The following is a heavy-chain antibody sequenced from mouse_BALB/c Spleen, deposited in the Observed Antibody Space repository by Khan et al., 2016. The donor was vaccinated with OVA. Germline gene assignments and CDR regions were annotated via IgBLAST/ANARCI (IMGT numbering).Heavy chain of an antibody. CDR1: EYTFTDYI. J-gene: IGHJ3*01. V-gene: IGHV1S29*02. CDR3: ARSCYGSFAY. Sequence: EVQLQESGPELVKPGASVKISCRASEYTFTDYIMDWVKQSHGKSLEWIGYIYPNNGDTGYNQKFKTKATLNVDISSSTAYMELRSLTSEDSAVYYCARSCYGSFAYWGQGTLVTVSA. D-gene: IGHD1-2*01. CDR2: IYPNNGDT.